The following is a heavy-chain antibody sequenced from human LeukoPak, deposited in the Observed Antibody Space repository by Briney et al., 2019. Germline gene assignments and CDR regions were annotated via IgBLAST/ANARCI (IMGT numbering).Heavy chain of an antibody. D-gene: IGHD3-22*01. CDR3: ARQSYYDSSGYYYFDY. CDR1: GDSISNSHW. J-gene: IGHJ4*02. Sequence: SETLSLTCTVSGDSISNSHWWTWIRQPPGKGLEWIGSIYYSGSTYYNPSLKSRVTISVDTSKNQFSLKLSSVTAADTAVYYCARQSYYDSSGYYYFDYWGQGTLVTVSS. V-gene: IGHV4-39*01. CDR2: IYYSGST.